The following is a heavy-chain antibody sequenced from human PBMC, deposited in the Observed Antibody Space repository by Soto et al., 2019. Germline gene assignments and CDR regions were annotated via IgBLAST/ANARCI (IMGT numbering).Heavy chain of an antibody. CDR3: ARVTTQYWYFDL. Sequence: EVQLVESGGGLVQPGGSLRLSCAASGFTFSSYEMNWVRQAPGKGLEWVSYISSSGSTIYYADAVKGRFTISRDNATNSLYLQMNSLRAEDTAVYYCARVTTQYWYFDLWGRGTLVTVSS. J-gene: IGHJ2*01. V-gene: IGHV3-48*03. CDR2: ISSSGSTI. D-gene: IGHD4-17*01. CDR1: GFTFSSYE.